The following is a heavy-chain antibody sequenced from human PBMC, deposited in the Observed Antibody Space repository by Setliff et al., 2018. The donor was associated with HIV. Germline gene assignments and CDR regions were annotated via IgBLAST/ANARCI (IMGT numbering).Heavy chain of an antibody. CDR1: GGSFSGYY. CDR3: ARQGAVTGHAFDS. J-gene: IGHJ4*02. D-gene: IGHD6-19*01. CDR2: IHHSRRT. Sequence: SETLSLTCAVYGGSFSGYYWSWIRQSPEKGLEWIGEIHHSRRTNYSPSLKSRVAISLDTSKNQFSLKLSSVTAADTAIYYCARQGAVTGHAFDSWGPGALVTVSS. V-gene: IGHV4-34*01.